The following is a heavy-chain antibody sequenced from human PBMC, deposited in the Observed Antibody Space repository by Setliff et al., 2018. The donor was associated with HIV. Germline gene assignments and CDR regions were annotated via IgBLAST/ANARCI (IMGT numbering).Heavy chain of an antibody. V-gene: IGHV3-7*01. J-gene: IGHJ3*01. Sequence: GGSLRLSCAASGFSYSTYWMSWVRQAPGKGLEWVANIKEDESEKYYVDSVKGRFTISRDNAKKSLFLQMNSLRAEDTAVYCCVRDDRYLHRGSLVAGDAFDLWGQGTMVTVSS. D-gene: IGHD1-26*01. CDR1: GFSYSTYW. CDR2: IKEDESEK. CDR3: VRDDRYLHRGSLVAGDAFDL.